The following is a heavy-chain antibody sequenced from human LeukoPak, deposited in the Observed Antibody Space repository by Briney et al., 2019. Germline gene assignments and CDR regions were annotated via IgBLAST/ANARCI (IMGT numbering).Heavy chain of an antibody. D-gene: IGHD2-21*02. V-gene: IGHV4-34*01. Sequence: PSETLSLTCAVYGGSFSGYYWSWIRQPPGKGLEWIGEINHSGSTNYNPSLKSRVTISVDTSKNQFSLKLSSVAAADTAVYYCARDCGSDAFDIWGQGTMVTVSS. J-gene: IGHJ3*02. CDR3: ARDCGSDAFDI. CDR1: GGSFSGYY. CDR2: INHSGST.